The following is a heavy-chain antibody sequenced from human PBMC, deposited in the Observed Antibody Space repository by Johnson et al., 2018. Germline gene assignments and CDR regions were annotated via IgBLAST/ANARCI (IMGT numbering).Heavy chain of an antibody. J-gene: IGHJ3*02. CDR2: ISYDGSNK. CDR1: GFTFSSYA. D-gene: IGHD2-2*03. Sequence: QVQLVESGGGVVQPGRSLRLYCAASGFTFSSYAMHWVRQAPGKGLEWVAVISYDGSNKYYADSVKGRFTISRDNSKTTLYLQMNSLRAEDTAGDSGARVDDHDAFDIWGQGTMVTVSS. V-gene: IGHV3-30*14. CDR3: ARVDDHDAFDI.